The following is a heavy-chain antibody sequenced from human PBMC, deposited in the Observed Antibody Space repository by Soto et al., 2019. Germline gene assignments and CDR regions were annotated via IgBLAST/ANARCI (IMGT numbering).Heavy chain of an antibody. CDR2: ISYDGRNK. V-gene: IGHV3-30*04. J-gene: IGHJ6*02. Sequence: PGGSLRLSCAASGFTFSSYAMHWVRQAPGKGLEWVAVISYDGRNKYYADSVKGLFTISRDNSKNTLYLEMNSLRVEDTAVYHCVRDTAYCSGGTCYSSHDMDVWGQGTTVTVSS. CDR1: GFTFSSYA. D-gene: IGHD2-15*01. CDR3: VRDTAYCSGGTCYSSHDMDV.